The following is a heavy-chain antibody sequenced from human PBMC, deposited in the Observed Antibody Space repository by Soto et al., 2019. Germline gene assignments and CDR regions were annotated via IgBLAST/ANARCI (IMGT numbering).Heavy chain of an antibody. CDR3: ARVAY. J-gene: IGHJ4*02. Sequence: GGSLRLSCATSGFNFKSYMMHWVRQAPGKGLEWVSSISSGSSDTWYADSVKGRFIISRDNAQNSLFLQMNTLRPEDTAMYYCARVAYWGPGTQVTVSS. V-gene: IGHV3-21*01. CDR2: ISSGSSDT. CDR1: GFNFKSYM.